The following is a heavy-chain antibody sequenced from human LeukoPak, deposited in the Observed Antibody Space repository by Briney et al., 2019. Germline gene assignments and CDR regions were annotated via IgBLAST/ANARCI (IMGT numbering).Heavy chain of an antibody. CDR3: ARLNYYGSGSYYTERQYYFDY. CDR2: ISTSGSYI. D-gene: IGHD3-10*01. J-gene: IGHJ4*01. CDR1: GFTVSSNY. Sequence: GGSLRLSCAASGFTVSSNYMHWVRQAPGKGLEWVSSISTSGSYIFYADSVKGRFTISRDNAKNSLYLQMSSLRAEDTAVYYCARLNYYGSGSYYTERQYYFDYWGHGILVTVSS. V-gene: IGHV3-21*01.